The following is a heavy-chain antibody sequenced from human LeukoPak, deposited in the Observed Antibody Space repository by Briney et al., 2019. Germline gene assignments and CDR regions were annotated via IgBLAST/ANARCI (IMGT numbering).Heavy chain of an antibody. D-gene: IGHD5-12*01. CDR3: AVGIGWLID. CDR2: IKEDGGEK. V-gene: IGHV3-7*01. Sequence: GGSLRLSCAASEFTFSSYWMSWVRQAPGKGLEWVANIKEDGGEKYYADSVKGRFSISRDNANNSFYLQMNNLRAEDTAVYYCAVGIGWLIDWGQGTLVTVSS. CDR1: EFTFSSYW. J-gene: IGHJ4*02.